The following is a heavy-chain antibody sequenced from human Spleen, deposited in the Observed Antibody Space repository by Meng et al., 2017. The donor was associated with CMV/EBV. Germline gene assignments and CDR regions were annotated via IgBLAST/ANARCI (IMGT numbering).Heavy chain of an antibody. D-gene: IGHD3-3*01. Sequence: GGSLRLSCADSGFTFSNFWMHWVRQAPGKGLVWVSRINSDGRSTTYADSVKVRFTISRDNAKNTLYLQMNSLRAEDTAVYYCARAGFGVLTPFQHWGQGTLVTVSS. CDR2: INSDGRST. CDR1: GFTFSNFW. J-gene: IGHJ1*01. CDR3: ARAGFGVLTPFQH. V-gene: IGHV3-74*01.